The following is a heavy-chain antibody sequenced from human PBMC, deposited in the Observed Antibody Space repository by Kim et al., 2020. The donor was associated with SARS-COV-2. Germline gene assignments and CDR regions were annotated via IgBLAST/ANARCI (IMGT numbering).Heavy chain of an antibody. J-gene: IGHJ4*02. CDR3: ARGDSSGYSFDY. CDR2: ILYDGSNK. V-gene: IGHV3-30*04. D-gene: IGHD3-22*01. Sequence: GGSLRLSCAASGFTFSSYAMHWVRQAPGKGLDWVAVILYDGSNKYYADSVKGRFTISRDNSKNTLYLQMNSLRAEDTAVYYCARGDSSGYSFDYWGTGT. CDR1: GFTFSSYA.